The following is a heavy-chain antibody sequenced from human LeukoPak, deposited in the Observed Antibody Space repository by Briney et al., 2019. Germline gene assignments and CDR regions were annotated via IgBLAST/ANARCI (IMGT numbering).Heavy chain of an antibody. D-gene: IGHD6-6*01. CDR2: INPSGGST. CDR1: GYTFTSYY. J-gene: IGHJ6*02. CDR3: ASQLYSSSYLNYYYYGMDV. V-gene: IGHV1-46*01. Sequence: ASVKVSCKASGYTFTSYYMHWVRQAPGQGLEWMGIINPSGGSTSYAQKFQGRVTMTRDTSTGTVYMELSSLRSEDTAVYYCASQLYSSSYLNYYYYGMDVWGQGTTVTVSS.